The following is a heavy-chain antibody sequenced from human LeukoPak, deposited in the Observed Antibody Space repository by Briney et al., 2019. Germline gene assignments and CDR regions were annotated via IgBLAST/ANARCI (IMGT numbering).Heavy chain of an antibody. V-gene: IGHV3-15*01. CDR3: ARDDPQWSH. Sequence: KAGGSLRLSCAVSGLTFTGAWFRWVRQATGKGLEWVGRIKSKSDGETRDYAAPVKGRFTISRGDSKNTLYLQMNSLKIEDTALYYCARDDPQWSHWGQGTLVTVSS. J-gene: IGHJ4*02. D-gene: IGHD2-15*01. CDR2: IKSKSDGETR. CDR1: GLTFTGAW.